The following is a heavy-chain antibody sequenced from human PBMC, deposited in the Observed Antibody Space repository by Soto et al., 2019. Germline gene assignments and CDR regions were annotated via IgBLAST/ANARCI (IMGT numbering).Heavy chain of an antibody. CDR2: ISNTGGRT. J-gene: IGHJ4*02. D-gene: IGHD6-19*01. CDR3: AKDGQWLTPTNVDS. Sequence: EVQLLESGGGLVQPGGSLRLSCVASGFIFTKFAMSWVRQAPGKGLEWVSVISNTGGRTDYADSVKGRFAISRDNSAKTLYLQMDNLRAEDTAVYYCAKDGQWLTPTNVDSWGQGTLVTVSS. V-gene: IGHV3-23*01. CDR1: GFIFTKFA.